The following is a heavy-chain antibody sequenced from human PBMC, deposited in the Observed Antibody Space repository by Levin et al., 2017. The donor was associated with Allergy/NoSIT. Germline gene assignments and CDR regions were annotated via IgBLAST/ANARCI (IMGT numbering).Heavy chain of an antibody. J-gene: IGHJ2*01. CDR2: VDPSDSYA. Sequence: GESLKISCTGSGYSFTRNWIAWVRQMPGKGLEWMGRVDPSDSYANYNPSFQGHVTISADKSINTAYLQWRSLKASDTPMYYCARRSADYSGRTYWYFDFWGRGTMVTVSS. D-gene: IGHD3-10*01. CDR3: ARRSADYSGRTYWYFDF. V-gene: IGHV5-10-1*01. CDR1: GYSFTRNW.